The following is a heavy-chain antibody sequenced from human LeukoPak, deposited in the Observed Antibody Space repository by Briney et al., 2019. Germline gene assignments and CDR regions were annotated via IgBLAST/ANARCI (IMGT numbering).Heavy chain of an antibody. J-gene: IGHJ4*02. CDR3: ARDPAGAGIYYDY. V-gene: IGHV3-74*01. D-gene: IGHD6-19*01. CDR1: GFTFENYW. CDR2: IDTDGSST. Sequence: GGSLRLSCAASGFTFENYWMHWVRQAPGKGLVWVSRIDTDGSSTNYADSVKGRFTISRDNAKNTVYLQMNSLRAEDTAVYYCARDPAGAGIYYDYWGQGTLVTVSS.